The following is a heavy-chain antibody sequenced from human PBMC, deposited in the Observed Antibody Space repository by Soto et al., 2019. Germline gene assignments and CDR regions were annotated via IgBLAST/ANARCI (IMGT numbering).Heavy chain of an antibody. CDR3: ATHVDGAAAGLIDY. V-gene: IGHV1-69*02. CDR2: IIPILGIA. D-gene: IGHD6-13*01. CDR1: GGTFSSYT. Sequence: QVQLVQSGAEVKKPGSSVKVSCKASGGTFSSYTISWVRQAPGQGLEWMGRIIPILGIANYAQKFQGRVTSTADKSTSTAYMELSSLRSEDTAVYYCATHVDGAAAGLIDYWGQGTLVTVSS. J-gene: IGHJ4*02.